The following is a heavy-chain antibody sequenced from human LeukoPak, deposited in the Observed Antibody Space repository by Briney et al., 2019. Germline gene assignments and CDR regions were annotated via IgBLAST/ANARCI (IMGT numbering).Heavy chain of an antibody. CDR2: IYYSGST. J-gene: IGHJ3*01. D-gene: IGHD3-22*01. CDR3: ARTNYYDSQGGAFDF. Sequence: PSETLSLTCTVSGGSISSYYWSWIRQPPGKGLEWIGYIYYSGSTNYNPSLKSRVTISVDTSKNQVSLKLSSVTAADTAMYYCARTNYYDSQGGAFDFWGQGTMVTVSS. V-gene: IGHV4-59*08. CDR1: GGSISSYY.